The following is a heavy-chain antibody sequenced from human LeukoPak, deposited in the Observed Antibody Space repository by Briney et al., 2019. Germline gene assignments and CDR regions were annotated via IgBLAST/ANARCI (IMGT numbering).Heavy chain of an antibody. CDR1: GFTFSSYA. J-gene: IGHJ3*02. CDR3: ARGLRRFAPAPPFDI. Sequence: GGSLRLSCAASGFTFSSYAMHWVRQAPGKGLEWVAVISYDGSNKYYADSVKGRFTISRDNSKNTLYLQMNSLRAEDTAVYYCARGLRRFAPAPPFDIWGQGTMVTVSS. D-gene: IGHD3-16*01. CDR2: ISYDGSNK. V-gene: IGHV3-30-3*01.